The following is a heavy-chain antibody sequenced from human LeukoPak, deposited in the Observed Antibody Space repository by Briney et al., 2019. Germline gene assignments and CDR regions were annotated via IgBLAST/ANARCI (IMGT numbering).Heavy chain of an antibody. CDR1: EFTFSRYA. Sequence: PGGSLRLSCAASEFTFSRYAMSWVRQAPGKGLEWVSTMSGSGGTTYYADSVKGRFTISRDNSKNTLYLQMNSLRAEDTAVYYCAKTLGYCSSTSCRGAFDIWGQGTMVTVSS. CDR3: AKTLGYCSSTSCRGAFDI. J-gene: IGHJ3*02. CDR2: MSGSGGTT. D-gene: IGHD2-2*01. V-gene: IGHV3-23*01.